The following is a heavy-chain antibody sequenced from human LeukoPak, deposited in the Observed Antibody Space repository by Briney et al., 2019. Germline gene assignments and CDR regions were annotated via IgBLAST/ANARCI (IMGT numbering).Heavy chain of an antibody. CDR3: ARGTPDYGDLYYYYYMDV. Sequence: SETLSLTCAVSGYSISSGYYWGWIRQPPGKGLEWLGSIYHSGSTYYNPSLKSRVTVSVDTSKNQFSLKLSSVTAADTAVYYCARGTPDYGDLYYYYYMDVWGKGTTVTVSS. CDR2: IYHSGST. J-gene: IGHJ6*03. D-gene: IGHD4-17*01. CDR1: GYSISSGYY. V-gene: IGHV4-38-2*01.